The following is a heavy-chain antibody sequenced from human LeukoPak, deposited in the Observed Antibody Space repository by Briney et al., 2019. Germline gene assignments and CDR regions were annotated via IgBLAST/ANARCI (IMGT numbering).Heavy chain of an antibody. J-gene: IGHJ6*04. CDR3: ARGLLGDYGMDV. CDR2: ISAYNDNT. D-gene: IGHD5-18*01. CDR1: GYTFTIYG. Sequence: ASVKVSCKASGYTFTIYGINWVRQAPGQGLEWMGWISAYNDNTNYAQKLQGRVTMTTDTSTSTAYMELRSLRSDDTAVYYCARGLLGDYGMDVWGKGTTVTVSS. V-gene: IGHV1-18*04.